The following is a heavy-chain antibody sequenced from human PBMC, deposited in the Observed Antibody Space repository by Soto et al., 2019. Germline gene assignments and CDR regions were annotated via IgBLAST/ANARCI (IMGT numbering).Heavy chain of an antibody. CDR2: INAGSGET. CDR3: ARDRVAAAGTLLDY. CDR1: GYTFTSNA. Sequence: VASVKVSCKASGYTFTSNAMHWVRQAPGQRLEWMGWINAGSGETKHSQRFQGRLTITRDTSASTAYMELSSLRSEDTAVYYCARDRVAAAGTLLDYWGQGSLVTVSS. V-gene: IGHV1-3*01. D-gene: IGHD6-13*01. J-gene: IGHJ4*02.